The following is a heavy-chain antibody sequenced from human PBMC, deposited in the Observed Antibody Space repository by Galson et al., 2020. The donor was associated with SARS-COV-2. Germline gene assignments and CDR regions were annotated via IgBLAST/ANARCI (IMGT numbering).Heavy chain of an antibody. D-gene: IGHD3-10*01. V-gene: IGHV3-30-3*01. CDR3: ARSGSGSYLAWFDP. Sequence: GESLKISCAASGFTFSSYAMHWVRQAPGKALEWVAVISYDGSNKYYADYVKGRFTISRDNSKNTLYLQMNSLRAEDTAVYYCARSGSGSYLAWFDPWGQGTLVTVSS. J-gene: IGHJ5*02. CDR2: ISYDGSNK. CDR1: GFTFSSYA.